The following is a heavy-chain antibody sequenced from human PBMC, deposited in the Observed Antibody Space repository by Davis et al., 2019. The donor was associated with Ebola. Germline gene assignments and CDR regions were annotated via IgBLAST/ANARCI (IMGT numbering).Heavy chain of an antibody. CDR1: GFTFSSDA. Sequence: GESLKISCAASGFTFSSDAMHWVRQAPGKGLEWVAVISYDGSNKYYADFVKGRFTISRDNSKNILYLQMNSLRAEDTAVYYCARHAPETDYGADYWGQGTLVTVSS. CDR2: ISYDGSNK. D-gene: IGHD4-17*01. CDR3: ARHAPETDYGADY. V-gene: IGHV3-30*04. J-gene: IGHJ4*02.